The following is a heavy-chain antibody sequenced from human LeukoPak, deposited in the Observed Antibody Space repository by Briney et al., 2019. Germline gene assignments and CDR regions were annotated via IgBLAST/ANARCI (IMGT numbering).Heavy chain of an antibody. D-gene: IGHD5-18*01. CDR2: IYPGDSDT. J-gene: IGHJ3*02. V-gene: IGHV5-51*03. CDR3: ASAYSYGNDAFDI. Sequence: PGESLKIPCKGSGYSFTSYWIGWVRQMPGKGLEWMGIIYPGDSDTRYSPSFQGQVTISADKSISTAYLQWSSLKASDTAMYYCASAYSYGNDAFDIWGQGTMVTVSS. CDR1: GYSFTSYW.